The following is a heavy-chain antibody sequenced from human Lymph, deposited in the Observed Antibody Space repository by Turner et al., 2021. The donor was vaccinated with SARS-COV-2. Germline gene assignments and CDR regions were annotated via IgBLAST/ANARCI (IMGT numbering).Heavy chain of an antibody. Sequence: VQLQESGPGLAKLSETLSLTCTASGGPISSYYWSWLRQPPGKGLEGIGYISNCGSTNKNPSLKSRVNISLYTSKNMYSLKLGYVTAADTAVYYGARYGNELGIQLWGQGTLVTVSS. D-gene: IGHD5-18*01. V-gene: IGHV4-59*08. CDR3: ARYGNELGIQL. CDR2: ISNCGST. J-gene: IGHJ4*02. CDR1: GGPISSYY.